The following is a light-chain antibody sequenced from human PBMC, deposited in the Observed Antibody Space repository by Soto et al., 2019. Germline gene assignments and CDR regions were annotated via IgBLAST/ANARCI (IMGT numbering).Light chain of an antibody. CDR3: SSYSGTNYHYV. J-gene: IGLJ1*01. CDR1: SSDVGGYNY. Sequence: QSLLTKPPSASGSFGQSVTISCNGTSSDVGGYNYVSWYQQHPGKAPKLMIYEVSERPSGVPDRFSGSKSGNTASLTVSGLQADDEADYYCSSYSGTNYHYVFGTGTKVTVL. CDR2: EVS. V-gene: IGLV2-8*01.